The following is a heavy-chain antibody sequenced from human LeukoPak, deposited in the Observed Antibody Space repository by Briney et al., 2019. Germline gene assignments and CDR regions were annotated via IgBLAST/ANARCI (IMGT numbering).Heavy chain of an antibody. Sequence: PSETLSLTCTVSGGSISSYYWSWIRQPSGKGLEWIGYIYYSGSTNYNPSLKSRVTISVDTSKSQFSLKLSSVTAADTAVYYCAREGASGGVLVWGQGTMVTVSS. V-gene: IGHV4-59*01. CDR2: IYYSGST. CDR1: GGSISSYY. J-gene: IGHJ3*01. D-gene: IGHD2-15*01. CDR3: AREGASGGVLV.